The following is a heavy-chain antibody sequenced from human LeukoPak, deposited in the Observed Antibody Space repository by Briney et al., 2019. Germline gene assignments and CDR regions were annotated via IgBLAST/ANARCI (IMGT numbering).Heavy chain of an antibody. CDR1: GYTFTSYG. V-gene: IGHV1-18*01. Sequence: ASVKVSCKASGYTFTSYGISWVRQAPGQGLEWMGWISAYNGNTNYAQKLQGRVTMTTDTSTSTAYMELRSLRSDDTAVYYCARDRKSVVRGSKIDYWGQGTLVTVSS. D-gene: IGHD3-10*01. J-gene: IGHJ4*02. CDR3: ARDRKSVVRGSKIDY. CDR2: ISAYNGNT.